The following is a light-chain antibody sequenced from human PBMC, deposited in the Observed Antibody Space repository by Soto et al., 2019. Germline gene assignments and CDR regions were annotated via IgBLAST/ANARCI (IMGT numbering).Light chain of an antibody. CDR3: QQYGSSPRT. CDR2: GAS. J-gene: IGKJ1*01. Sequence: EIELTQAPGTLSLSPGERATLSCRASQSVSSSYLAWYQQKPGQAPRLLIYGASSRATGIPDRFSGSGSGTDFTLTISRLEPEYFALYYCQQYGSSPRTFGQGTKVDIK. CDR1: QSVSSSY. V-gene: IGKV3-20*01.